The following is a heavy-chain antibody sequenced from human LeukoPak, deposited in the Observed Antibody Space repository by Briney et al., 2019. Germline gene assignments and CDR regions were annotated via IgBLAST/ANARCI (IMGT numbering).Heavy chain of an antibody. CDR1: GYTFSSYA. D-gene: IGHD4-23*01. Sequence: PGGSLRLSCAASGYTFSSYAMSWVRQAPGKGLEWVSAISGSGGSTYYADSVKGRFTISRDNAKNSLYLQMNSLRAEDTAVYYCALQTYGGKSDYFDYWGQGTLVSVSS. J-gene: IGHJ4*02. CDR2: ISGSGGST. V-gene: IGHV3-23*01. CDR3: ALQTYGGKSDYFDY.